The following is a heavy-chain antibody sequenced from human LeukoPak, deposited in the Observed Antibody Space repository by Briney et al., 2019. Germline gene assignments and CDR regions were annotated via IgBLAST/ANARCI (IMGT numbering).Heavy chain of an antibody. D-gene: IGHD5-18*01. V-gene: IGHV1-46*01. CDR1: GYTFTTYY. CDR2: FNPSGGST. J-gene: IGHJ4*02. CDR3: ARGGMGIQLWSFDD. Sequence: ASVKVSCKASGYTFTTYYMHWVRQAPGQGLDWMRIFNPSGGSTIYAQKFLGRVTMTRDTSTNTVYMDLSSLRSDDTAVYYCARGGMGIQLWSFDDWGQGTLVTVSS.